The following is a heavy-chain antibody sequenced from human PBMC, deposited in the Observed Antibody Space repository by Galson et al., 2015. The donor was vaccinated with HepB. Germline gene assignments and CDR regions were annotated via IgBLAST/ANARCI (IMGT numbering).Heavy chain of an antibody. D-gene: IGHD5-12*01. J-gene: IGHJ3*02. Sequence: SVKVSCKASGYLFDKYAMNWVRQAPGQGPEWMGWINTNTGNPTYAQGFTGRFDFSLDTSVITAFLQISSLKAEDTAIYYCARGRYGDYANDAFAIWGQGTMVTVSS. V-gene: IGHV7-4-1*02. CDR3: ARGRYGDYANDAFAI. CDR1: GYLFDKYA. CDR2: INTNTGNP.